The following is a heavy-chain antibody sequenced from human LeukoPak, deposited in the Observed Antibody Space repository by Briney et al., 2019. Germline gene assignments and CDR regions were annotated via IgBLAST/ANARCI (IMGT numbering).Heavy chain of an antibody. CDR1: GFTFSSYS. D-gene: IGHD4-23*01. CDR3: AREHDYGDNALGY. Sequence: GGSLRLSCAASGFTFSSYSMNWVRQAPGKGLEWVANIKQDGSEKYYVDSVKGRFTISRDNAKNSLYLQMNSLRAEDTAVYYCAREHDYGDNALGYWGQGTLVTVSS. V-gene: IGHV3-7*01. CDR2: IKQDGSEK. J-gene: IGHJ4*02.